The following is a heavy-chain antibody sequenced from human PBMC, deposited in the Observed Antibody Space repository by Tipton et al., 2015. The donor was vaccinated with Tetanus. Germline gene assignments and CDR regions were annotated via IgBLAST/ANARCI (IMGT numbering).Heavy chain of an antibody. J-gene: IGHJ4*02. CDR2: INHSGST. D-gene: IGHD3-10*01. V-gene: IGHV4-34*01. Sequence: TLSLTCAVYGGSFSGYYWSWIRQPPGKGLEWIGEINHSGSTNYNPSLKSRVIISVDTSKNQFSLKLSSVTAADTAVYYCAEGSPYFDYWGQGTLVTVSS. CDR1: GGSFSGYY. CDR3: AEGSPYFDY.